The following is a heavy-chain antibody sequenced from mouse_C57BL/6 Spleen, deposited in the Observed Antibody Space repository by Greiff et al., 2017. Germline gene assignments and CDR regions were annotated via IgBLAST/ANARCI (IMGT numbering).Heavy chain of an antibody. D-gene: IGHD1-1*01. V-gene: IGHV5-4*01. CDR3: ARDHLSYGSSYGYWYFDV. Sequence: EVKVVESGGGLVKPGGSLKLSCAASGFTFSSYAMSWVRQTPEKRLEWVATISDGGSYTYYPDNVKGRFTISRDNAKNNLYLQMSHLKSEDTAMYYCARDHLSYGSSYGYWYFDVWGTGTTVTVSS. CDR2: ISDGGSYT. CDR1: GFTFSSYA. J-gene: IGHJ1*03.